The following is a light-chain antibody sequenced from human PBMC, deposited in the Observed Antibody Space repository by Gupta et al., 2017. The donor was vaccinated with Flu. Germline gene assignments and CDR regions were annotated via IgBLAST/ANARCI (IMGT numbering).Light chain of an antibody. CDR3: SSYTRSSKV. Sequence: TISCTGNSSDVANYNYVSWYQQHPGRGPKLMIFEVSNRPSGVSNRFSGSKSGNTAYLTISGLQPEDEAYYYCSSYTRSSKVFGTGTKVTVL. CDR2: EVS. J-gene: IGLJ1*01. CDR1: SSDVANYNY. V-gene: IGLV2-14*01.